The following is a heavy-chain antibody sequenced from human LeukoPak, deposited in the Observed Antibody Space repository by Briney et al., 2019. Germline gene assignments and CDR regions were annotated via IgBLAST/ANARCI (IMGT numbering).Heavy chain of an antibody. CDR3: ARGVSSGHLYFDY. J-gene: IGHJ4*02. CDR1: GFTVRNNY. Sequence: GGSLRLSCAASGFTVRNNYMSWVRQAPGKGLEWVSVIYSGGSTYYADSVKVRFTISRDNSKNTLYLQMNSLRAEDTAVYYCARGVSSGHLYFDYWGQRPLDTVSS. D-gene: IGHD6-19*01. CDR2: IYSGGST. V-gene: IGHV3-53*01.